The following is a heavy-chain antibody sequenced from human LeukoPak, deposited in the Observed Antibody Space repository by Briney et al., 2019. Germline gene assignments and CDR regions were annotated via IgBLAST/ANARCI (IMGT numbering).Heavy chain of an antibody. CDR1: GFTFSSYW. J-gene: IGHJ4*02. V-gene: IGHV3-30-3*01. Sequence: GGSLRLSCAASGFTFSSYWMSWVRQAPGKGLEWVAVISNDGSNKYYADSVKGRFTTSRDNSKNTLYLQMNSLRAEDTAVYYCARDGITIFGVIIGPLDYWGQGTLVTASS. CDR3: ARDGITIFGVIIGPLDY. D-gene: IGHD3-3*01. CDR2: ISNDGSNK.